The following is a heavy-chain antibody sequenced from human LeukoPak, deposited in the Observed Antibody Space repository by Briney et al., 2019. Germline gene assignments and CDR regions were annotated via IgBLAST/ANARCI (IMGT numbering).Heavy chain of an antibody. Sequence: PGGSLRLSCAASGFTFSSYSMNWVRQAPGKGLEWVSSISSSSSYIYYADSVKGRFTISRDNAKNSLYLQMNSLRAEDTAVYYCARDNLRERVAVSFDYWGQGTLVTVSS. CDR3: ARDNLRERVAVSFDY. J-gene: IGHJ4*02. CDR1: GFTFSSYS. D-gene: IGHD6-19*01. CDR2: ISSSSSYI. V-gene: IGHV3-21*01.